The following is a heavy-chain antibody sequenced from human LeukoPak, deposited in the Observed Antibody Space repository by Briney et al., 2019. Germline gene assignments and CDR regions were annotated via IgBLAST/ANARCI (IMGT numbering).Heavy chain of an antibody. CDR2: IYTSGST. CDR1: GGSISSGSYY. CDR3: ARAGYSSGWYGSHYYYYMDV. D-gene: IGHD6-19*01. V-gene: IGHV4-61*02. Sequence: SQTLSLTCTVSGGSISSGSYYWSWIRQPAGTGLEWIGRIYTSGSTNYNPSLKSRVTISVDTSKNQFSLKLSSVTAADTAAYYCARAGYSSGWYGSHYYYYMDVWGKGTTVTVSS. J-gene: IGHJ6*03.